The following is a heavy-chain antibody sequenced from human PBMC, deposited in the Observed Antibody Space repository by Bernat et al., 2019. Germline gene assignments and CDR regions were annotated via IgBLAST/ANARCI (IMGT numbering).Heavy chain of an antibody. CDR1: RYSFISYG. D-gene: IGHD1-26*01. V-gene: IGHV1-3*01. Sequence: QVQLVQSASEVKNPGASVNISCKALRYSFISYGIHWLRQAPGQRLEWMGWIDPATGKTKFSQKFQGRVTITMYTSASTVYLRLSSLRSEDTALYYCARASGDATFSYYYGLDVWGQGTTVTVSS. J-gene: IGHJ6*02. CDR3: ARASGDATFSYYYGLDV. CDR2: IDPATGKT.